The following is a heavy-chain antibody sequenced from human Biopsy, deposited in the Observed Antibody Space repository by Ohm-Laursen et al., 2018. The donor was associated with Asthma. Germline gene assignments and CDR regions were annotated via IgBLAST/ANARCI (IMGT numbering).Heavy chain of an antibody. CDR1: GDSVSNTRAV. V-gene: IGHV6-1*01. J-gene: IGHJ4*02. Sequence: PTQTLTLTCAISGDSVSNTRAVWSWIRQSPSRGLEWLGRTYYRSTWSTDYTVSLKSRMSIVPDTSKNHVSLQLNSVTPEDTAVYYCARVDVVATIIDYWGQGIPVTVSS. D-gene: IGHD5-12*01. CDR3: ARVDVVATIIDY. CDR2: TYYRSTWST.